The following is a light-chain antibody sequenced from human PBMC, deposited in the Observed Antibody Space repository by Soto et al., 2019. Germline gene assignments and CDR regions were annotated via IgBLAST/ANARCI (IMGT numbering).Light chain of an antibody. CDR3: QHLNGYPIT. CDR2: EVS. CDR1: QGVSSH. V-gene: IGKV1-9*01. J-gene: IGKJ5*01. Sequence: IQLTQFPSSLSASVGDRVTLTCLASQGVSSHLAWHQQKPGKAPKLLIYEVSTLQSGVPSRFSGSGSGTDFTLTISSLQPEDFATYYCQHLNGYPITFGQGTRLEIK.